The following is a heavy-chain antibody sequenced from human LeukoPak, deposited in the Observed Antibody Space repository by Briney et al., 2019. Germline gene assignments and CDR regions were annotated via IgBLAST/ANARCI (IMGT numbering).Heavy chain of an antibody. CDR3: AKDEDSSVVRRFDY. D-gene: IGHD2-21*01. CDR2: ISSNGGST. J-gene: IGHJ4*02. V-gene: IGHV3-64*01. Sequence: AGGSLRLSCAASGFTFSSYAMRWVRQAPGKGLEYVSAISSNGGSTYYANSVKGRFTISRDNSKNTLYLQMGSLRAEDMAVYYCAKDEDSSVVRRFDYWGQGTLVTVSS. CDR1: GFTFSSYA.